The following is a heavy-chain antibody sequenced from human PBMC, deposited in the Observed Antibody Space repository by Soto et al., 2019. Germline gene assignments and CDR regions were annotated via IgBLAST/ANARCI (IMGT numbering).Heavy chain of an antibody. Sequence: PSQTLSLTCAISGDSVSSNSAAWNWIRQSPSRGLEWLGRTYYRSKWYNDYAVSVKSRITINPDTSKNQFSLQLNSVTPEDTAVNYCARGHIVVVPRGPYNWFDPWGQGTLVTVSS. J-gene: IGHJ5*02. CDR3: ARGHIVVVPRGPYNWFDP. CDR2: TYYRSKWYN. D-gene: IGHD2-2*01. CDR1: GDSVSSNSAA. V-gene: IGHV6-1*01.